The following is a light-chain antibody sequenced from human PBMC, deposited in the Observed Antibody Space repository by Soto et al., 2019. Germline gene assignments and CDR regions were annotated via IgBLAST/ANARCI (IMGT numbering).Light chain of an antibody. CDR2: DAS. CDR3: QQYITYAWT. CDR1: QSISTW. Sequence: DIEITQSPSTLSASVGDRVTITCRASQSISTWLAWYQQKPGKAPKLLIFDASSLESGVPSRFSGSGSGAKFTLTISSLQPDDFATYYCQQYITYAWTFGQGTKVDIK. J-gene: IGKJ1*01. V-gene: IGKV1-5*01.